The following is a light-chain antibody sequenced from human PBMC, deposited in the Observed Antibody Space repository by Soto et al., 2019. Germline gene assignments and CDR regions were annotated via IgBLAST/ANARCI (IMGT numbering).Light chain of an antibody. V-gene: IGKV3-15*01. CDR2: GAS. Sequence: EMVMTQSPSTLSVSPGGRSNLSCRASQSVRSNLAWYQQKPGQAPRLLIYGASTRATGIPARLSGSGYGTEFTLTISSMKYEDFEVYYCQQYNNWTITFGHGTRLEI. CDR3: QQYNNWTIT. CDR1: QSVRSN. J-gene: IGKJ5*01.